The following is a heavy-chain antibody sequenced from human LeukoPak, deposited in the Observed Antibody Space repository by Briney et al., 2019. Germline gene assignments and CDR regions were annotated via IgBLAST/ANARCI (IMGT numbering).Heavy chain of an antibody. CDR3: ARVYGWTYYYYGMDV. CDR2: ISYDGSNK. CDR1: GFTFSSYA. V-gene: IGHV3-30-3*01. J-gene: IGHJ6*02. D-gene: IGHD3-10*01. Sequence: GGSLRLSCAASGFTFSSYAMHWVRQAPGKGLEWVAVISYDGSNKYYADSVKGRFTISRDNSKITLYLQMNSLRAEDTAVYYCARVYGWTYYYYGMDVWGQGTTVTVSS.